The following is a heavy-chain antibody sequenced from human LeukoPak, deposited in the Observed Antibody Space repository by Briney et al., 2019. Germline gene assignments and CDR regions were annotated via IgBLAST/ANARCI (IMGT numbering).Heavy chain of an antibody. Sequence: GRSLRLSCTASGFTFSNYGMHWVRQAPGKGLEWLAFIWYDGSNTYYADSVKGRFTISRDNSKNTLYLRMISLRAEDTAVYYCARAVTGATIGDYWGQGTLVTVSS. CDR1: GFTFSNYG. CDR3: ARAVTGATIGDY. V-gene: IGHV3-33*01. J-gene: IGHJ4*02. CDR2: IWYDGSNT. D-gene: IGHD1-7*01.